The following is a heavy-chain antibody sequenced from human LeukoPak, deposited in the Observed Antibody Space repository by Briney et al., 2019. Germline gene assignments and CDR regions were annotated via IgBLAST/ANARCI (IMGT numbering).Heavy chain of an antibody. CDR2: ISGSGGST. Sequence: GGSLRLSCAASGFTFSSYAMSWVRQAPGKGLEWVSAISGSGGSTYYADSVKGRFTISRDNSKNTLYLQMNSLRAEDTAVYYCARLDLYSSGWFYGMDVWGQGTTVTVSS. CDR3: ARLDLYSSGWFYGMDV. J-gene: IGHJ6*02. CDR1: GFTFSSYA. D-gene: IGHD6-19*01. V-gene: IGHV3-23*01.